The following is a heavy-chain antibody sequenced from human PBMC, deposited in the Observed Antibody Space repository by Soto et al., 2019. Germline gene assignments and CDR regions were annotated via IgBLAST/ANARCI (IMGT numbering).Heavy chain of an antibody. V-gene: IGHV4-4*07. CDR3: ARAPFYGNPPLYSGYEISPFDY. CDR2: IYTSGST. CDR1: GGSISSYY. Sequence: QVQLQESGPGLVKPSETLSLTCTVSGGSISSYYWSWIRQPAGKGLEWIGRIYTSGSTNYNPSLKSRVTMSVDTSKNQFSLKLSSVTAADTAVYYCARAPFYGNPPLYSGYEISPFDYWGQGTLVTVSS. J-gene: IGHJ4*02. D-gene: IGHD5-12*01.